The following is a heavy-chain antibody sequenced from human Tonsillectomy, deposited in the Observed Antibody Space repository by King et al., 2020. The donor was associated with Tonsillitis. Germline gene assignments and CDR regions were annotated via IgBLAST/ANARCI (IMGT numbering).Heavy chain of an antibody. CDR3: ASSRMEYYYDSSGYSQASFDY. J-gene: IGHJ4*02. D-gene: IGHD3-22*01. CDR2: IYYSGST. Sequence: QLQDSGPGLVKPSETLSLTCTVSGGSVSSYFWSWIRQPPGKGLEWIGYIYYSGSTNYNPSLKSRVTISVDTSKNQFSLKLSSVTAADTAVYYCASSRMEYYYDSSGYSQASFDYWGQGTLVTVSS. CDR1: GGSVSSYF. V-gene: IGHV4-59*08.